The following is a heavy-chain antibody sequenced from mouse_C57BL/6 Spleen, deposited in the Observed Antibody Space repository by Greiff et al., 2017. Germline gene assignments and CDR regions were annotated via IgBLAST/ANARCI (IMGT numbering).Heavy chain of an antibody. CDR3: AKTIITTVVAPSGYFDV. J-gene: IGHJ1*03. Sequence: EVKLQESGPELVKPGASVKMSCKASGYTFTDYNMHWVKQSHGKSLEWIGYINPNNGGTSYNQKFKGKATLTVNKSSSTAYMELRSLTSEDSAVYYCAKTIITTVVAPSGYFDVWGTGTTVTVSS. CDR2: INPNNGGT. D-gene: IGHD1-1*01. V-gene: IGHV1-22*01. CDR1: GYTFTDYN.